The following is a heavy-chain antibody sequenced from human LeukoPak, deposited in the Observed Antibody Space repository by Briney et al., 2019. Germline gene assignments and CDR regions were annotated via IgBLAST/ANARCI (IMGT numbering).Heavy chain of an antibody. Sequence: GGSLQISCQGSGSNFTSYWIGWVRQVPGKGLEGMGIIYPGDSDTRYSPSFQGQVTISADKSISTAYLQWSSLKASDTAMYYCARRVGAFDIWGQGTMVTVSS. CDR2: IYPGDSDT. J-gene: IGHJ3*02. V-gene: IGHV5-51*01. CDR3: ARRVGAFDI. CDR1: GSNFTSYW. D-gene: IGHD1-26*01.